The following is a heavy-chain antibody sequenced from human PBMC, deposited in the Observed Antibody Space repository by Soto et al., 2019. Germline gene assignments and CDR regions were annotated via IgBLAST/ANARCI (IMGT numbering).Heavy chain of an antibody. CDR3: AKIPLDSSGYSLYYYYGMDV. CDR2: ISGSGGST. V-gene: IGHV3-23*01. Sequence: GGSLRLSCAASGFTFSSYATSWVRQAPGKGLEWVSAISGSGGSTYYADSVKGRFTISRDNSKNTLYLQMNSLRAEDTAVYYCAKIPLDSSGYSLYYYYGMDVWGQGTTVTVSS. J-gene: IGHJ6*02. D-gene: IGHD3-22*01. CDR1: GFTFSSYA.